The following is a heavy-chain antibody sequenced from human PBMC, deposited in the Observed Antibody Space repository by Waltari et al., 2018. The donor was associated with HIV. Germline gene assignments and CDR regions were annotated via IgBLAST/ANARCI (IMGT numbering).Heavy chain of an antibody. CDR2: ITGSGGST. J-gene: IGHJ1*01. V-gene: IGHV3-23*01. CDR3: AKDRIPNMITGCLQR. Sequence: EVQLLEAGGGLVQPGGSLRLSCAASGFTLRSYAMSWVRQAPGKGLEWVSVITGSGGSTFYADSVKGRFTISRDNSENTLYLQMNSLRAEDTAVYYCAKDRIPNMITGCLQRWGQGTLVTVSS. D-gene: IGHD3-22*01. CDR1: GFTLRSYA.